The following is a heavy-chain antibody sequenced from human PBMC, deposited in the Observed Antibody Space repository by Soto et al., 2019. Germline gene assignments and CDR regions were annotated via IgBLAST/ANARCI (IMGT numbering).Heavy chain of an antibody. CDR3: ARAPDYYDSSGYYYEPQGAAFDI. Sequence: SETLSLTCTVSGGSISSSIYYWGWIHQPPGKGLERIGSIYYSVSTYYNPSLKSRVTISVDTSKNQFSLKLSSVTAADTAVYYCARAPDYYDSSGYYYEPQGAAFDIWGQGTMVTVSS. V-gene: IGHV4-39*01. D-gene: IGHD3-22*01. CDR2: IYYSVST. CDR1: GGSISSSIYY. J-gene: IGHJ3*02.